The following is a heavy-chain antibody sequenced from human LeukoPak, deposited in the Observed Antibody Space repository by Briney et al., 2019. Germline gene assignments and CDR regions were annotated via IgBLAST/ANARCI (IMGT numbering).Heavy chain of an antibody. CDR3: ARGGSGSYYNLGYFDY. CDR2: IYYSGST. Sequence: SETLSLTCTVSGGSISSYYWSWIRQPPGKGLEWIGYIYYSGSTNYNPSLKSRVTISVDTSKNQFSLELSSVTAADTAVYYCARGGSGSYYNLGYFDYWGQGTLVTVSS. D-gene: IGHD3-10*01. CDR1: GGSISSYY. J-gene: IGHJ4*02. V-gene: IGHV4-59*01.